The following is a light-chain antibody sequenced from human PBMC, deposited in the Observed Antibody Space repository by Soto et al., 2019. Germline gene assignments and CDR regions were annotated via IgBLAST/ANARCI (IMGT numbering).Light chain of an antibody. CDR3: QQYGSTPSIT. CDR1: QSVTSNY. Sequence: EIVLTQSTGTLSLSPGERATLSCRASQSVTSNYLAWYQLKPGQAPRLLIYAASNTATGIPDRFSGSGSGTDFTLSISRLEPEYFAVYYCQQYGSTPSITFGQGTRLEIK. CDR2: AAS. J-gene: IGKJ5*01. V-gene: IGKV3-20*01.